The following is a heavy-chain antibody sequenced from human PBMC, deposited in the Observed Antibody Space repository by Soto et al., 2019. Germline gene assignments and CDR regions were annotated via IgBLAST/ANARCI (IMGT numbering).Heavy chain of an antibody. CDR1: GFTFSSYG. CDR3: ARDRGFDYDFDY. V-gene: IGHV3-33*01. CDR2: IWYDGSNK. D-gene: IGHD3-9*01. J-gene: IGHJ4*02. Sequence: PGGSLRLSCAASGFTFSSYGMHWVRQAPGKGLEWVAVIWYDGSNKYYADSVKGRFTISRDNSKNTLYLQMNSLRAEDTAVYYCARDRGFDYDFDYWGQGTLVTVSS.